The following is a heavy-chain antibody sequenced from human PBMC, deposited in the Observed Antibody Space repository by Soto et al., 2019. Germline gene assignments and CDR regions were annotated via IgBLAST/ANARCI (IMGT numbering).Heavy chain of an antibody. Sequence: EVQLVESGGGLVQPGESLRLSCAASGFMFSSHWINWIRQTPGKGLDWLAVIKQDGSEKYYVDSVKGRFTVSRDNAKNSAYLQMNSVSVDDTAVYYCARDWYMDYWGQGTLVTVSS. CDR1: GFMFSSHW. CDR3: ARDWYMDY. V-gene: IGHV3-7*04. D-gene: IGHD1-20*01. CDR2: IKQDGSEK. J-gene: IGHJ4*02.